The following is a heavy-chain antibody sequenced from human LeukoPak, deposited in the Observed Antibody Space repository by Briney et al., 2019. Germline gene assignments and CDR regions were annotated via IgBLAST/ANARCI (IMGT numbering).Heavy chain of an antibody. Sequence: SETLSLTCAVYGGSFSGYYWSWIRQPPGKGLEWIGEINHSGSTNYNPSLKSRVTISVDTSKNQFSLKLSSVTAADTAVYYCARGLKNPGYNWGQGTLDTVSS. V-gene: IGHV4-34*01. J-gene: IGHJ4*02. CDR3: ARGLKNPGYN. CDR2: INHSGST. CDR1: GGSFSGYY. D-gene: IGHD6-13*01.